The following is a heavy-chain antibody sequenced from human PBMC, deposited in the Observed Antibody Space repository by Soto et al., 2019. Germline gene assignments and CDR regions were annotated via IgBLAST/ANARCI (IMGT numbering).Heavy chain of an antibody. V-gene: IGHV3-21*01. CDR1: GFTFSSYS. CDR2: ISSSSSYI. J-gene: IGHJ4*02. Sequence: EVQLVESGGGLVKPGGSLRLSCAASGFTFSSYSMNWVRQAPGKGLEWVSSISSSSSYIYYADSVKGRFTISRDNAKHSLDLQMDRLRDEDTAVYYCAREALYCGGDCYTPDYWGQGTLVTVSS. CDR3: AREALYCGGDCYTPDY. D-gene: IGHD2-21*02.